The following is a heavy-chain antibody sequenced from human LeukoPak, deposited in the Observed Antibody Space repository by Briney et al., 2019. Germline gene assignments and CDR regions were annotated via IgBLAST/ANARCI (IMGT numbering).Heavy chain of an antibody. CDR2: IRWNSGSI. CDR1: GLTFDDYA. Sequence: GGSLRLSCAAAGLTFDDYAMHWVRQAPGKGLEWVSGIRWNSGSIGYADSVKGRFTISRDNAKNSLYLQMNSLRAEDTALYYCAKGLAATLDDAFDIWGQGTMVTVSS. V-gene: IGHV3-9*01. CDR3: AKGLAATLDDAFDI. J-gene: IGHJ3*02. D-gene: IGHD6-13*01.